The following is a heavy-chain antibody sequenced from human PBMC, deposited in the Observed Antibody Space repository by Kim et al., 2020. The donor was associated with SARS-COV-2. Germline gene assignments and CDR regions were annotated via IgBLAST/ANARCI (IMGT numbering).Heavy chain of an antibody. CDR3: AKGSGAGRPYYFDC. V-gene: IGHV3-23*01. CDR2: LSGGSDGT. D-gene: IGHD6-6*01. CDR1: GFTFSSYV. J-gene: IGHJ4*02. Sequence: GGSLRLSCAASGFTFSSYVMSWVRQAPGKGLEWVSALSGGSDGTYYADSVKGRFTISRDNSKNTLYLQMNNLKAEDTAVYYCAKGSGAGRPYYFDCWGQGTLVTVSS.